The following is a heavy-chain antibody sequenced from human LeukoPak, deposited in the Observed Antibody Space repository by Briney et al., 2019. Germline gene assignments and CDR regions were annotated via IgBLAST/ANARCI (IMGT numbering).Heavy chain of an antibody. CDR2: IYSGGST. J-gene: IGHJ6*02. V-gene: IGHV3-66*01. CDR1: GFTVSSNY. Sequence: GGSLRLSCAASGFTVSSNYMSWIRQAPRKGLEWVSVIYSGGSTYYADSVKGRFTISRDNSKNTLYLQMNSLRAEDTAVYYCASYIAAAAAYGYYYYGMDVWGQGTTVTVSS. D-gene: IGHD6-13*01. CDR3: ASYIAAAAAYGYYYYGMDV.